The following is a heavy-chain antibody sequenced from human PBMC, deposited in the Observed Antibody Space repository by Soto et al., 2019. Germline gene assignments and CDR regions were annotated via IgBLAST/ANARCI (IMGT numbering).Heavy chain of an antibody. J-gene: IGHJ6*02. CDR3: SSAPVYCRSTSCYPLYFYYCGMDV. CDR1: GYTFTSYG. D-gene: IGHD2-2*01. Sequence: QVQLVQSGAEVKKRGASVKVSCKASGYTFTSYGISWVRQAPGQGLEWMGWISAYNGNTNYAKKLQGRVTMTTETSTSTAYMELRSLRSDDTAVYYGSSAPVYCRSTSCYPLYFYYCGMDVWGQGPTVTVSS. CDR2: ISAYNGNT. V-gene: IGHV1-18*01.